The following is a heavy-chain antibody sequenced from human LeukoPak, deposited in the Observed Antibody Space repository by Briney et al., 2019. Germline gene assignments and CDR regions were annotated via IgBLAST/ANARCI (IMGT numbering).Heavy chain of an antibody. V-gene: IGHV4-59*01. CDR2: IYHSGSA. D-gene: IGHD1-14*01. J-gene: IGHJ6*02. CDR3: VRDNWQQVDRKWYYYGLDV. Sequence: PSEALSLTCTVSGGSISTYYWSWIRQPPGKGLEWIGYIYHSGSASYNPSLKSRVTISVDTSKNQFYLNVNSVTAADTAVYYCVRDNWQQVDRKWYYYGLDVWGQGTTVTVSS. CDR1: GGSISTYY.